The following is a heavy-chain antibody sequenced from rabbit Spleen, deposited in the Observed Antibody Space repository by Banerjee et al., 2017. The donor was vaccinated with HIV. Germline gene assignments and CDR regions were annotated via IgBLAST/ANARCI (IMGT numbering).Heavy chain of an antibody. J-gene: IGHJ4*01. CDR2: IAGSSSGFT. CDR3: ARDSVGSGVYFPL. V-gene: IGHV1S40*01. CDR1: GFSFSSSDY. Sequence: VESGGGLVKPGASLTLTCKASGFSFSSSDYMCWVRQAPGKGLEWISCIAGSSSGFTYSATWAKGRFTCSKTSSTTVTLQMTRLTGADTATYFCARDSVGSGVYFPLWGPGTLVTVS. D-gene: IGHD1-1*01.